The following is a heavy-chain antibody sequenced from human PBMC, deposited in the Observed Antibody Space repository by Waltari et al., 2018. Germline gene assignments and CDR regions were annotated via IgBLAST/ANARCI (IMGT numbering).Heavy chain of an antibody. CDR2: INHSGST. V-gene: IGHV4-34*01. Sequence: QVQLQQWGAGLLKPSETLSLTCAVYGGSFSGYYWSWIRQPPGKGLEWIGEINHSGSTNDNPSLKSRVTISVDTSKNQFSLKLSSVTAADTAVYYCARRRCSSTSCYRAMGNWFDPWGQGTLVTVSS. CDR1: GGSFSGYY. CDR3: ARRRCSSTSCYRAMGNWFDP. D-gene: IGHD2-2*02. J-gene: IGHJ5*02.